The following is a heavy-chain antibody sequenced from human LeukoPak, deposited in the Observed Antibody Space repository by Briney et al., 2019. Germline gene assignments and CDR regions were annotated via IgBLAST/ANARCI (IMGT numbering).Heavy chain of an antibody. CDR3: ARDHVDTATGGSDS. CDR1: GGTFSSYA. CDR2: IIPILGIA. D-gene: IGHD5-18*01. Sequence: ASVKASCKASGGTFSSYAISWVRQAPGQGLEWMGRIIPILGIANYAQKFQGRVTITADKSTSTAYMELSSLRSEYTAVYYCARDHVDTATGGSDSWGQGTLITVSS. V-gene: IGHV1-69*04. J-gene: IGHJ4*02.